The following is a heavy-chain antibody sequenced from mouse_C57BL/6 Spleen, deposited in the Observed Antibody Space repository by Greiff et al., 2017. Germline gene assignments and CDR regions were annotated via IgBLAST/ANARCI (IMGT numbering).Heavy chain of an antibody. V-gene: IGHV14-3*01. CDR3: GRDGSYVDY. J-gene: IGHJ4*01. CDR2: IGPADGDT. D-gene: IGHD1-1*02. Sequence: EVQLQQSVAELVRPGASVKLSCTASGFNIKDNYMHWVKQRPEQGLEWIGRIGPADGDTKYAPKFQGKATITADTSSNTAYLQLRSLTSEDTAIYYCGRDGSYVDYWGQGTTVTVSS. CDR1: GFNIKDNY.